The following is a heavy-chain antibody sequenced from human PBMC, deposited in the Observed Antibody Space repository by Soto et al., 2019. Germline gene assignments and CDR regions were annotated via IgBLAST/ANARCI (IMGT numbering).Heavy chain of an antibody. Sequence: QVQLVQSGAEVKKPGASVKVSCKASGYTFTSYYMHWVRQAPGQGLEWMGIINPSGGSTSYAQKLQGRVTMTRDTSRSTGYMEMSSLRSEDTDVYYCAREALRFPYYFDYWGQGTLVTVS. V-gene: IGHV1-46*01. D-gene: IGHD4-17*01. CDR3: AREALRFPYYFDY. CDR2: INPSGGST. J-gene: IGHJ4*02. CDR1: GYTFTSYY.